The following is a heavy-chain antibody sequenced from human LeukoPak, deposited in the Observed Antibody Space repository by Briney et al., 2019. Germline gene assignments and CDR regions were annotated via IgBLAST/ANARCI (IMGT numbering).Heavy chain of an antibody. CDR1: GGSISSGSYY. CDR3: AGDSIVGAIDDAFDI. D-gene: IGHD1-26*01. J-gene: IGHJ3*02. CDR2: IYTSGST. Sequence: SETLSLTCTVSGGSISSGSYYWSWIRQPAGKGLEWIGRIYTSGSTNYNPSLKSRVTISVDTSKNQFSLKLSSVTAADTAVYYCAGDSIVGAIDDAFDIWGQGTMVTVSS. V-gene: IGHV4-61*02.